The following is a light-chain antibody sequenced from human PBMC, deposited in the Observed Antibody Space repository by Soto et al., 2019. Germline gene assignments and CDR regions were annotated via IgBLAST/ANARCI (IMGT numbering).Light chain of an antibody. V-gene: IGLV2-14*03. Sequence: QSALTQPASVSGSPGQSIAISCTGTSSDIGGYNDVSWYRQYLGKAPKLLIFDVSHRPSGVSIRFSGSKSGNTASLTISGLQAEDEDDYYCSSFTSNNTYVFGSGTKLTVL. CDR1: SSDIGGYND. CDR2: DVS. CDR3: SSFTSNNTYV. J-gene: IGLJ1*01.